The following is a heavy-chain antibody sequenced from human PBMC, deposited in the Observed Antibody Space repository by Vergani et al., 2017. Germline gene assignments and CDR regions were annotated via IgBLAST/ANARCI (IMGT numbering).Heavy chain of an antibody. CDR1: GGPISSYY. CDR2: NYTSGST. J-gene: IGHJ6*03. CDR3: ARAPDCSXTSCFSGYYYYMDV. D-gene: IGHD2-2*01. Sequence: QVQLQESGPGLVKPSETLALTCTVSGGPISSYYWSWIRQAAGKGLEWIGRNYTSGSTNYNPSLKSRVTMSVDTSKNQFALKLSSVTAADTAVYYCARAPDCSXTSCFSGYYYYMDVWGKGTTVTVSS. V-gene: IGHV4-4*07.